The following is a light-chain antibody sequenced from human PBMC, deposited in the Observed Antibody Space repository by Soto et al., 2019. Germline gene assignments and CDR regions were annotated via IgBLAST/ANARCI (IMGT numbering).Light chain of an antibody. Sequence: VLTQSPGTLSLSPGERATLSCRASQSVTSNYLAWYQQKPSQAPRLLIYGASSRATGIPDRFSGSGSGTDFTLTISRLEPEDFAVYYCQQYGSSPPTFGQGTKVEIK. CDR1: QSVTSNY. CDR3: QQYGSSPPT. CDR2: GAS. V-gene: IGKV3-20*01. J-gene: IGKJ1*01.